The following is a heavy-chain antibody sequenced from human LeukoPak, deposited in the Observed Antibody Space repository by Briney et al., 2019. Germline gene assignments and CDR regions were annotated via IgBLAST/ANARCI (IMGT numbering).Heavy chain of an antibody. CDR1: GYTFTGYY. J-gene: IGHJ5*02. CDR3: ARDYQRGVVPAAKRFWFDP. D-gene: IGHD2-2*01. Sequence: GASVKVSCKTSGYTFTGYYMHWVRQAPGQGLEWMGWINPNSGGTNYAQKFQGRVTMTRDTSISTAYMELSRLRSDDTAVYYCARDYQRGVVPAAKRFWFDPWGQGTLVTVSS. CDR2: INPNSGGT. V-gene: IGHV1-2*02.